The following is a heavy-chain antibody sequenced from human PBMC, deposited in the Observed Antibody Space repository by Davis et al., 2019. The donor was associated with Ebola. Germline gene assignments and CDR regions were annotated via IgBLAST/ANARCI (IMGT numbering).Heavy chain of an antibody. CDR1: GGTFSSYA. CDR2: IIPIFGTA. J-gene: IGHJ4*02. V-gene: IGHV1-69*13. D-gene: IGHD3-16*02. CDR3: ARTKYDYVWGSYRYPTTYYFDY. Sequence: SVKVSCKASGGTFSSYAISWVRQAPGQGLEWMGGIIPIFGTANYAQKFQGRVTITADESTSTAYMELSSLRSEDTAVYYCARTKYDYVWGSYRYPTTYYFDYWGQGTLVTVSS.